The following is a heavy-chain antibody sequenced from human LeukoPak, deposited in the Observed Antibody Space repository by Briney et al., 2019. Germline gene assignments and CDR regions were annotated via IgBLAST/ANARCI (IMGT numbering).Heavy chain of an antibody. CDR2: IYYSGST. CDR3: ARQKRIGYCSGGSCYPIIGGDENWFDP. CDR1: GGSISSSSYY. D-gene: IGHD2-15*01. Sequence: SETLSLTCTVSGGSISSSSYYWGWTRQPPGKGLEWIGSIYYSGSTYYNPSLKSRVTISVDTSKNQFSLKLSSVTAADTAVYYCARQKRIGYCSGGSCYPIIGGDENWFDPWGREPWSPSPQ. J-gene: IGHJ5*02. V-gene: IGHV4-39*01.